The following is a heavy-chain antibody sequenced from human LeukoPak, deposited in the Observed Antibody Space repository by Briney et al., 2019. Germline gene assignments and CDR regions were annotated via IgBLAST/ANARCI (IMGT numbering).Heavy chain of an antibody. CDR3: ARVPGDY. J-gene: IGHJ4*02. CDR2: ISSSSSYI. Sequence: ETLSLTCAVYGGSFSGYYWSWIRQPPGKGLEWVSSISSSSSYIYYADSVKGRFTISRDNAKNELYLQVNSLRAEDTAVYYCARVPGDYWGQGTLVTVSS. CDR1: GGSFSGYY. V-gene: IGHV3-21*01.